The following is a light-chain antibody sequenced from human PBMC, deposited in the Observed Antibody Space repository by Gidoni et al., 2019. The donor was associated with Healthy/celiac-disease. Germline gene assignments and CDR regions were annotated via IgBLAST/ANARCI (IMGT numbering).Light chain of an antibody. J-gene: IGKJ2*01. V-gene: IGKV3-11*01. Sequence: EIVLTQSPATLSLSPGERATLSCRASQSVSSYVAWYQQKPGQAPRLLIYDASNRATGIPARFSGSGSVTDFTLTISSLEPEDFAVYYCQQRSNWPPTFGQGTKLEIK. CDR2: DAS. CDR1: QSVSSY. CDR3: QQRSNWPPT.